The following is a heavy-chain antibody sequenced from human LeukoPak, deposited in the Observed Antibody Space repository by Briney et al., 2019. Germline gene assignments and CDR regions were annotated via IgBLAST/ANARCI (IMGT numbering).Heavy chain of an antibody. CDR1: GLTFSSYA. D-gene: IGHD2-2*01. J-gene: IGHJ4*02. Sequence: GGSLRLSCAASGLTFSSYAMSWVRQAPGKGLEWVSAISGSGGSTYYADSVKGRFTISRDNSKNTLYLQMNSLRAEDMAVYYCAKRDIVVVPAASIDYWGQGTLVTVSS. V-gene: IGHV3-23*01. CDR2: ISGSGGST. CDR3: AKRDIVVVPAASIDY.